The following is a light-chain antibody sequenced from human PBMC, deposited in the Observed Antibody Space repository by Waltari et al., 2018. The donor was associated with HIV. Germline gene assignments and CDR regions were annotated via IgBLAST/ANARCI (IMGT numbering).Light chain of an antibody. V-gene: IGLV1-40*01. CDR3: QSYDSSLSGWV. CDR1: RSNPEEGYH. Sequence: QSVLTQPPSVSGAPGPRVTISCSGSRSNPEEGYHIHWYQQLPGTAPRLLIYGNSNRPSGFPDRFSGSKSGTSASLAITGLQAEDEADYYCQSYDSSLSGWVFGGGTKLTVV. CDR2: GNS. J-gene: IGLJ3*02.